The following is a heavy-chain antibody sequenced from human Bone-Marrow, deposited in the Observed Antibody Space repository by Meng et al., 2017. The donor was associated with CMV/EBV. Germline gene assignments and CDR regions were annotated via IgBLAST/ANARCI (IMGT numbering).Heavy chain of an antibody. Sequence: SETLSLTCAVSGGSISSADYYWSWIRQPPGKGLEWIGYIYYSGNTYYNPSLKSRVTISVDTSKNQFSLKVNSVTAADTAVYYCARETTVTWGFDYWGQGTLVTVSS. CDR2: IYYSGNT. D-gene: IGHD4-17*01. CDR1: GGSISSADYY. CDR3: ARETTVTWGFDY. J-gene: IGHJ4*02. V-gene: IGHV4-30-4*08.